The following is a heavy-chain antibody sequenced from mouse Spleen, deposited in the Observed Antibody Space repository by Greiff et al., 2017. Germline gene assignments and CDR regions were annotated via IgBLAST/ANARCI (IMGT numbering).Heavy chain of an antibody. CDR1: GYAFTNYL. CDR3: ARGLGQYYFDY. D-gene: IGHD3-3*01. CDR2: INPGSGGT. V-gene: IGHV1-54*01. J-gene: IGHJ2*01. Sequence: VQLQQSGAELVRPGTSVKVSCKASGYAFTNYLIEWVKQRPGQGLEWIGVINPGSGGTNYNEKFKGKATLTADKSSSTAYMQLSSLTSEDSAVYFCARGLGQYYFDYWGQGTTLTVSS.